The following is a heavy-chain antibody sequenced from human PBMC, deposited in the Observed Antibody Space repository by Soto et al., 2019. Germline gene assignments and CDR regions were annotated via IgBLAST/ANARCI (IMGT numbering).Heavy chain of an antibody. Sequence: PGGSLRLSCAASGFTFSSYGMHWVRQAPGKGLEWVAVIWYDGSNKYYADSVKGRFTISRDNSKNTLYLQMNSLRAEDTAVYYCAREGMITPTEFDYWGQGTLVTVSS. CDR2: IWYDGSNK. J-gene: IGHJ4*02. CDR3: AREGMITPTEFDY. D-gene: IGHD3-16*01. CDR1: GFTFSSYG. V-gene: IGHV3-33*01.